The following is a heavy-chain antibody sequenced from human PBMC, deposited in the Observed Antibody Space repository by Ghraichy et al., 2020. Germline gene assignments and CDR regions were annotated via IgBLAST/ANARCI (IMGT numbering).Heavy chain of an antibody. CDR3: ARLTRQHSDY. V-gene: IGHV4-59*01. J-gene: IGHJ4*02. Sequence: SETLSLTCTVSGDSISSYYWSWIRQPPGKGLEWIGNIYYSGSTNYNPSLKSRVTISVDTSKNQFSRKLNSVTAADTAVYYWARLTRQHSDYWGQGTLVTVSS. D-gene: IGHD1-1*01. CDR2: IYYSGST. CDR1: GDSISSYY.